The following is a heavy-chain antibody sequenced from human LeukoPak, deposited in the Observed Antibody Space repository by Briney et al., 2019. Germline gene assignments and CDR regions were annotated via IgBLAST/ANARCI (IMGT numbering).Heavy chain of an antibody. CDR1: GFIFSSYS. CDR3: AKEPGREGALNWFDP. CDR2: IAGSGGNT. V-gene: IGHV3-23*01. J-gene: IGHJ5*02. D-gene: IGHD1-26*01. Sequence: GGSLRLSCAASGFIFSSYSMSWVRQAPGKGLEWVSVIAGSGGNTYYADSVKGRFTISKDNSKNTLYLQMNSLRAEDTAVYYCAKEPGREGALNWFDPWGQGTLVTVSS.